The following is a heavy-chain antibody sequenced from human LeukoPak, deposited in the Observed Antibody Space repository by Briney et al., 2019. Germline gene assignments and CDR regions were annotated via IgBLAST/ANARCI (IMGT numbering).Heavy chain of an antibody. Sequence: SETLSLTCTVSGGSISSSGFFWVWIRRPPGKGLEWIGSLFYSGNTYYNPSLKSRVTISVDTSQNQFSLKLTSVTAADTAVCYCAKRGTGSYYYGMDVWGQGTTVTVSS. D-gene: IGHD3/OR15-3a*01. CDR1: GGSISSSGFF. V-gene: IGHV4-39*01. J-gene: IGHJ6*02. CDR3: AKRGTGSYYYGMDV. CDR2: LFYSGNT.